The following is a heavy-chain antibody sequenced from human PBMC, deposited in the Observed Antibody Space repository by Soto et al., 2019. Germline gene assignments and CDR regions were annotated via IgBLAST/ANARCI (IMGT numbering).Heavy chain of an antibody. CDR2: IYSGGST. Sequence: PGGSLRLSCAASGFTVTSNYMSWVRQAPGKGLEWVSVIYSGGSTFYPGSVQGRFTISRDNSKNTLYLQMNSLRPEDTAVYYCARNSGSGYYFGYFDYWGQGTLVTVSS. D-gene: IGHD3-22*01. J-gene: IGHJ4*02. CDR3: ARNSGSGYYFGYFDY. V-gene: IGHV3-53*01. CDR1: GFTVTSNY.